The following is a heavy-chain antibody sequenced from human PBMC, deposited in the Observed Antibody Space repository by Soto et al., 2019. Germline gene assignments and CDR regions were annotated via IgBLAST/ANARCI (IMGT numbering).Heavy chain of an antibody. J-gene: IGHJ4*02. Sequence: EVQLVESGGGLVQPGRSLRLSCAASGFKFSNYWMSWVRQPPGKGLEWVGNIKHDTSEAHYADSVKGRFTITRDNIKNFLFLQMNGLRADDTASYYCATDGLLFSGPYRPSRFDYWGLGTLVTVSS. CDR1: GFKFSNYW. CDR3: ATDGLLFSGPYRPSRFDY. V-gene: IGHV3-7*03. D-gene: IGHD3-16*02. CDR2: IKHDTSEA.